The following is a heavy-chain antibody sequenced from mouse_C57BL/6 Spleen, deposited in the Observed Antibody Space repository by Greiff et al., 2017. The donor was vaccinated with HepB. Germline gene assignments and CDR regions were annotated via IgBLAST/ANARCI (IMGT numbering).Heavy chain of an antibody. D-gene: IGHD1-1*01. CDR1: GFTFSDYY. Sequence: EVKLVESGGGLVQPGGSLKLSCAASGFTFSDYYMYWVRQTPEKRLEWVAYISNGGGSTYYPDTVKGRFTISRDNAKNTLYLQMSRLKSEDTAMYYCARHSSTTVVATDAMDYWGQGTSVTVSS. V-gene: IGHV5-12*01. CDR3: ARHSSTTVVATDAMDY. J-gene: IGHJ4*01. CDR2: ISNGGGST.